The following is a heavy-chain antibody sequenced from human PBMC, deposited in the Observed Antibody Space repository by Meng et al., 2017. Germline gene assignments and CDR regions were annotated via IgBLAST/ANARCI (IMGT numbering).Heavy chain of an antibody. CDR2: IYDSGSA. D-gene: IGHD5-18*01. CDR1: GGSISSRSYY. J-gene: IGHJ5*02. CDR3: ARVAMTDTAMIP. Sequence: RHLQESGPGLVKLSETLSLTCTVSGGSISSRSYYWGWIRQPPGEGLEWIGSIYDSGSAFYNPSLKSRVTISVDTSNNQFSLKLSSVTAADTAIYYCARVAMTDTAMIPWGQGTLVTVSS. V-gene: IGHV4-39*07.